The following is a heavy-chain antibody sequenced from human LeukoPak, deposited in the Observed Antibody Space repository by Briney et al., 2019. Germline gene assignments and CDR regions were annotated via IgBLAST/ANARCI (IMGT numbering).Heavy chain of an antibody. CDR3: AKGFVEPRPHYFDC. V-gene: IGHV3-23*01. J-gene: IGHJ4*02. CDR1: GFTFNNYS. D-gene: IGHD6-6*01. Sequence: GGSLRLSCAGSGFTFNNYSMSWVRPPPGKGLEWVSSISGSGRSDIYYTDSVKGRYTISRDNSKNKLYLQMNSLRVDDTGIYYCAKGFVEPRPHYFDCWGQGTMVTVSS. CDR2: ISGSGRSDI.